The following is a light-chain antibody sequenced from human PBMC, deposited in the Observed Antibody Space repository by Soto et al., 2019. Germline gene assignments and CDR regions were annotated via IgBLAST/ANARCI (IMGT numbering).Light chain of an antibody. CDR3: SSYTSSSTYV. V-gene: IGLV2-14*01. J-gene: IGLJ1*01. Sequence: LTQPASVSGSPGQSITISCTGTSSDVGGYNYVSWYQQHPGKAPKLMIYEVSNRPSGVSNRFSGSKSGNTASLTISGLQAEDEADYSCSSYTSSSTYVFGTGTKVTVL. CDR2: EVS. CDR1: SSDVGGYNY.